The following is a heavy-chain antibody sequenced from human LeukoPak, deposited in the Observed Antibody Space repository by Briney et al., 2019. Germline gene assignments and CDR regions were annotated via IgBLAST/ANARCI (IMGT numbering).Heavy chain of an antibody. Sequence: GGSLRLSCAASGLPFSSYSMNWVRQAPRKGLEWVSYISIISTTIQYADSVKGRFTVSRDSARNSLYLQMNGLTAEDTAIYYCARDLKGYGSSGGVDYWGQGSLVTVSS. V-gene: IGHV3-48*01. CDR2: ISIISTTI. J-gene: IGHJ4*02. CDR1: GLPFSSYS. CDR3: ARDLKGYGSSGGVDY. D-gene: IGHD6-13*01.